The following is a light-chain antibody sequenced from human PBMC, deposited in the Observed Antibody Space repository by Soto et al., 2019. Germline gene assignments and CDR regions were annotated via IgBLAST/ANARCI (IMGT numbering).Light chain of an antibody. CDR3: QQYGSSGT. J-gene: IGKJ1*01. CDR1: QSVGIK. V-gene: IGKV3-15*01. Sequence: PTTLSVCPRQRATICFRSSQSVGIKVTWYEQKPGQAPSLLIYGASTRATGTPARFSGSGSGTEFTLTISSLQSEDFAVYYCQQYGSSGTFGQGTKVDIK. CDR2: GAS.